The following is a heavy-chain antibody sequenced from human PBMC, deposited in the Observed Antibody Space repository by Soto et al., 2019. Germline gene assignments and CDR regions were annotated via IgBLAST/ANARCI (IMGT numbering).Heavy chain of an antibody. CDR2: IIPIFGTA. CDR1: RVAKSSYA. D-gene: IGHD3-10*01. Sequence: APVKPTSKDPRVAKSSYAISWVQQSTRQGLEWMGGIIPIFGTANYAQKFQGRVTITADESTSTAYMELSSLRSEDTAVYYCAAEVSLWFGEVLSLYDGTEDWGRGATVTVSS. V-gene: IGHV1-69*13. CDR3: AAEVSLWFGEVLSLYDGTED. J-gene: IGHJ6*02.